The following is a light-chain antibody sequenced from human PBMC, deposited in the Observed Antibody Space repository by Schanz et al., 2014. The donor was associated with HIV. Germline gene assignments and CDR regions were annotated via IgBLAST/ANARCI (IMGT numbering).Light chain of an antibody. CDR1: SSDVRRYNL. J-gene: IGLJ2*01. V-gene: IGLV2-18*01. Sequence: QSVLTQPPSASGSPGQSVTISCTGTSSDVRRYNLAPSYQQPPGRAPRLLIYGVNGRPSGISDRFSGSKSGTAASLTISGLQPEDEADYYCAAWDDSLNGVIFGGGTKLTVL. CDR3: AAWDDSLNGVI. CDR2: GVN.